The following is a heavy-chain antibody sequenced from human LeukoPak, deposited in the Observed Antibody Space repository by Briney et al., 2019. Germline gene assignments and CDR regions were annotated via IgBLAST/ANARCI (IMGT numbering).Heavy chain of an antibody. D-gene: IGHD1-26*01. J-gene: IGHJ4*02. CDR3: ARAEASRSSGKILGY. V-gene: IGHV1-8*01. CDR1: GYTFTSYD. Sequence: ASVKVSCKASGYTFTSYDINWVRQATGQGPEWMGWMNPNSGNTGYAEKFQGRVTMTRNTSISTAYMELSSLTSEDTAVYYCARAEASRSSGKILGYWGQGTLVTVSS. CDR2: MNPNSGNT.